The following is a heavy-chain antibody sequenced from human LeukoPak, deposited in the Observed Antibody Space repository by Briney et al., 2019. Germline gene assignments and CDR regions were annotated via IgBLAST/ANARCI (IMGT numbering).Heavy chain of an antibody. D-gene: IGHD3-22*01. Sequence: AKTLSLTCTVSGGSISSSSYYWGWIRQPPGKGLEWIGSIYYSGSSYYNPSLKSRVIISVDTSKNQFSLKLSSVTAADTAVYYCARHVGSGSYFDYWGQGTLVTVSS. J-gene: IGHJ4*02. CDR2: IYYSGSS. V-gene: IGHV4-39*01. CDR3: ARHVGSGSYFDY. CDR1: GGSISSSSYY.